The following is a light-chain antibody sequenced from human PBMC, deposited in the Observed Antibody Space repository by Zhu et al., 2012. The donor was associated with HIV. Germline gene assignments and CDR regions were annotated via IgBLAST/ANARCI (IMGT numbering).Light chain of an antibody. CDR2: GAS. Sequence: EIVLTQSPGTLSLSPGERATLSCRASQTVSRNYLAWYQQKPGQAPRLLIYGASTRATGIPARFSGSGSGTEFTLTISSLQSEDFAVYYCQQYNNWPPYTFGQGTKLEIK. J-gene: IGKJ2*01. CDR3: QQYNNWPPYT. V-gene: IGKV3-15*01. CDR1: QTVSRN.